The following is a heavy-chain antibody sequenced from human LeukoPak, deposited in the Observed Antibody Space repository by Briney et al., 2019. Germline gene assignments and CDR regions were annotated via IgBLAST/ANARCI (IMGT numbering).Heavy chain of an antibody. D-gene: IGHD3-22*01. CDR1: GFTFSSYS. CDR2: ISSSSSTI. J-gene: IGHJ3*02. CDR3: ARVAQGMIVVVIASPDDAFDI. Sequence: GGSLRLSCAASGFTFSSYSMNWVRQAPGKGLEWVSYISSSSSTIYYADSVKGRFTLSRDNAKNSLYLQMNSLRAEDTAVYYCARVAQGMIVVVIASPDDAFDIWGQGTMVTVSS. V-gene: IGHV3-48*01.